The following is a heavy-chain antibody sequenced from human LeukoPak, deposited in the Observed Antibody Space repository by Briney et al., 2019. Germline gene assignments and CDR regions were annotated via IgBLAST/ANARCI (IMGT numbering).Heavy chain of an antibody. V-gene: IGHV4-34*01. Sequence: PSETLSLTCAVYGGSFSGYYWSWIRQPPGKGLEWIGEINHSGSTNYNPSLKSRGTISVDTSKNQFSLKLSYVTAADTAVYYCARPMVRGVVITLNNWFDPWGQGTLVTVSS. J-gene: IGHJ5*02. CDR3: ARPMVRGVVITLNNWFDP. CDR2: INHSGST. CDR1: GGSFSGYY. D-gene: IGHD3-10*01.